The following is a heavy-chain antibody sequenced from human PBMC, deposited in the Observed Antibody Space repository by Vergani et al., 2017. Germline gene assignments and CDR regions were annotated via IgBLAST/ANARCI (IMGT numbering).Heavy chain of an antibody. D-gene: IGHD3-22*01. J-gene: IGHJ3*02. CDR2: IYYSGST. CDR3: ARGGDYYDSSGYQDAFDI. Sequence: QVQLQESGPGLVKPSETLSLTCTVSGGSISSHYWSWIRQPPGKGLEWIGYIYYSGSTNYNPSLKSRVTISVDTSKNQFSLKLSSVTAADTAVYYGARGGDYYDSSGYQDAFDIWGQGTMVTVSS. V-gene: IGHV4-59*11. CDR1: GGSISSHY.